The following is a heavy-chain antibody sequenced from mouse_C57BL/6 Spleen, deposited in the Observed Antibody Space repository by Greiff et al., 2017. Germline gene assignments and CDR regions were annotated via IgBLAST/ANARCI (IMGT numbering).Heavy chain of an antibody. D-gene: IGHD2-4*01. CDR3: ARYYDYDGYWYFDV. CDR2: IDPNSGGT. Sequence: QVQLQQPGAELVKPGASVKLSCKASGYTFTSYWMHWVKQRPGRGLEWIGRIDPNSGGTKYNEKFKSKATLTVDKPSSTAYMQLSSLTSEDSAVYYCARYYDYDGYWYFDVWCTGTTVTVSS. V-gene: IGHV1-72*01. CDR1: GYTFTSYW. J-gene: IGHJ1*03.